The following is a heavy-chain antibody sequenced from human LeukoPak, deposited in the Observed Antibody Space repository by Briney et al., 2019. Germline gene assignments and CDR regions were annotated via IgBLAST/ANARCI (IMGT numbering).Heavy chain of an antibody. V-gene: IGHV4-38-2*02. CDR3: ARQLELLYFDY. J-gene: IGHJ4*02. D-gene: IGHD1-7*01. Sequence: SETLSLTCTVSGYSISSGYYWGWIRQPPGKGLEWIGSIYHSGSTYYNPSLKGRVTISVDTSKNQFSLKLSSVTAADTAVYYCARQLELLYFDYWGQGTLVTVSS. CDR1: GYSISSGYY. CDR2: IYHSGST.